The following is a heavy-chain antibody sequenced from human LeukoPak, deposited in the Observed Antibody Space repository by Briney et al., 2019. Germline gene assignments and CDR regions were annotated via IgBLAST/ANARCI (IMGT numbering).Heavy chain of an antibody. CDR2: IWYDGSNK. CDR3: AKADGRGAVAGTNFDY. J-gene: IGHJ4*02. Sequence: PGGSLRLSCAASGFTFSSYGMHWVRQAPGKGLEWVAGIWYDGSNKYYADSVKGRFTISRDNSKNTLYLQMNSLRAEDTAVYYCAKADGRGAVAGTNFDYWGQGTLVTVSS. CDR1: GFTFSSYG. V-gene: IGHV3-33*06. D-gene: IGHD6-19*01.